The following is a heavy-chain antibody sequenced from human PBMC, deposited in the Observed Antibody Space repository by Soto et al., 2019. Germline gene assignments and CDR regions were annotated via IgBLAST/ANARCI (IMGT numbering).Heavy chain of an antibody. V-gene: IGHV1-69*01. CDR3: ASTLGYCSSTSCYRDLDY. D-gene: IGHD2-2*02. CDR1: GGTFSSYA. Sequence: QVQLVQSGAEVKKPGSSVKVSCKASGGTFSSYAISWVRQAPGQGLEWMGGIIPIFGTANYAQKFQGRVTITADESTSTAYMELSSVRSEDTAVYYCASTLGYCSSTSCYRDLDYWGQGTLVTVSS. CDR2: IIPIFGTA. J-gene: IGHJ4*02.